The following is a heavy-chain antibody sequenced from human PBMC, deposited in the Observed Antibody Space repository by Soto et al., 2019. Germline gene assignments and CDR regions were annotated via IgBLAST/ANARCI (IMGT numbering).Heavy chain of an antibody. V-gene: IGHV3-15*01. CDR3: TTAQGEYYDILTGIDY. CDR2: IKSKTDGGTT. D-gene: IGHD3-9*01. CDR1: GFTFSNAW. J-gene: IGHJ4*02. Sequence: GGSLRLSCAASGFTFSNAWMSWVRQAPGKGLEWVGHIKSKTDGGTTDYAAPVKGRFTISRDDSKNTLYLQMNSLKTEDTAVYYCTTAQGEYYDILTGIDYWGQGTLVTVSS.